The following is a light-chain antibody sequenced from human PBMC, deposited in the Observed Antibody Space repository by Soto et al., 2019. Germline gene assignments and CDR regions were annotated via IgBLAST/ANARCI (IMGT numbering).Light chain of an antibody. Sequence: QSALTQPASVSGSPGQSITISCTGTSSDVGGYNYVSWYQQHPGKVPKLIIYEVSNRPSGVSIRFSGSKSGNTASLAISGLQAEDEADYYCSSYTSSGTLVVFGGGTKVTVL. CDR1: SSDVGGYNY. J-gene: IGLJ2*01. CDR2: EVS. CDR3: SSYTSSGTLVV. V-gene: IGLV2-14*03.